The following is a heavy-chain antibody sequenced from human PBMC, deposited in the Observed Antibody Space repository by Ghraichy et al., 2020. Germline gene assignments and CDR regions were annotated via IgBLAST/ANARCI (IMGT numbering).Heavy chain of an antibody. D-gene: IGHD2-2*01. CDR1: GYTLTELS. J-gene: IGHJ6*02. Sequence: ASVKVSCKVSGYTLTELSMHWVRQAPGKGLEWMGGFDPEDGETIYAQKFQGRVTMTEDTSTDTAYMELSSLRSEDTAVYYCATAIYIVVVPASIGHYGMDVWGQGTTVTVSS. CDR2: FDPEDGET. V-gene: IGHV1-24*01. CDR3: ATAIYIVVVPASIGHYGMDV.